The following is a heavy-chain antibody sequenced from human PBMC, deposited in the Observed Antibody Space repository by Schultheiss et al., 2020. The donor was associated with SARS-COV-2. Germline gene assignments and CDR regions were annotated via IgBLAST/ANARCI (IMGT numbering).Heavy chain of an antibody. CDR2: IIPIFGTA. CDR3: ALITFGGVIVPDLDY. V-gene: IGHV1-69*13. D-gene: IGHD3-16*02. Sequence: SVKVSCKASGGTFSSYAISWVRQAPGQGLEWMGGIIPIFGTANYAQKFQGRVTITADESTSTAYMELSSLRSEDTAVYYCALITFGGVIVPDLDYWGQGTLVTVSS. J-gene: IGHJ4*02. CDR1: GGTFSSYA.